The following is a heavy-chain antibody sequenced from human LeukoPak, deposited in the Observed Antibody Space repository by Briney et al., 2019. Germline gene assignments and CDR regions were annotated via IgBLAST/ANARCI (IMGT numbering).Heavy chain of an antibody. J-gene: IGHJ4*02. CDR3: AKLPDVEYYYDSSEHY. Sequence: GASVKVSCKASGYTFTGYYMHWVRQAPGQGLEWMGWINPNSGGTNYAQKFQGRVTMTRNTSISTAYMELSSLRSEDTAVYYCAKLPDVEYYYDSSEHYWGQGTLVTVSS. CDR2: INPNSGGT. V-gene: IGHV1-2*02. CDR1: GYTFTGYY. D-gene: IGHD3-22*01.